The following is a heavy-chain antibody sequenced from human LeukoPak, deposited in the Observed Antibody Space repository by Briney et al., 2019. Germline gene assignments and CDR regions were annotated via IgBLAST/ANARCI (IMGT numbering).Heavy chain of an antibody. CDR1: GYTFTSNY. Sequence: ASVKVSCKASGYTFTSNYMHWVRQAPGQGLEWMGIINPSGGSTSYAQNFQGRVTMTRDTSTSTAYMELRSLRSDDTAVYYCARKERNPYYYYGMDVWGQGTTVTVSS. J-gene: IGHJ6*02. D-gene: IGHD1-14*01. CDR2: INPSGGST. CDR3: ARKERNPYYYYGMDV. V-gene: IGHV1-46*01.